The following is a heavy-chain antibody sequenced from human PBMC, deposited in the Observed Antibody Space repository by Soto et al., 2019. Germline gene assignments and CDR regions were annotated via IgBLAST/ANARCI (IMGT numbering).Heavy chain of an antibody. V-gene: IGHV1-18*01. CDR3: ARDLLGFGYCSGGSCFNDQGIQLWLQGYYYGMDV. J-gene: IGHJ6*02. CDR1: GYTFTSYG. Sequence: QVQLVQSGAEVKKPGASVKVSCKASGYTFTSYGISWVRQAPGQGLEWMGWISAYNGNTNYAQKLQGRVTMTTDTSTSTAYMELRSLRSDDTAVYYCARDLLGFGYCSGGSCFNDQGIQLWLQGYYYGMDVWGQGTTVTVSS. CDR2: ISAYNGNT. D-gene: IGHD2-15*01.